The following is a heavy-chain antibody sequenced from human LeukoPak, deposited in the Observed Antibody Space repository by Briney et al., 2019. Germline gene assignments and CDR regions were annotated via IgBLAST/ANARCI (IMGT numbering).Heavy chain of an antibody. CDR3: VRGGSIAARPNYFDY. D-gene: IGHD6-6*01. J-gene: IGHJ4*02. CDR2: ISSNGGST. CDR1: GFTFSSYA. V-gene: IGHV3-64D*09. Sequence: GGSLRLSCSASGFTFSSYAMHWVRQAPGKGLEYVSAISSNGGSTYYADPVKGRFTISRDNSKNTLYLQMSSLRAEDTAVYYCVRGGSIAARPNYFDYWGQGTLVTVSS.